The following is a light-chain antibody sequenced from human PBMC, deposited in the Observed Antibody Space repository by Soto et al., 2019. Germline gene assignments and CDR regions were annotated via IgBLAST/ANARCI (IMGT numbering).Light chain of an antibody. CDR2: HAS. CDR1: QTVATN. V-gene: IGKV3D-15*01. CDR3: QQYNQWPPWT. J-gene: IGKJ1*01. Sequence: EIVMTQCQATLSVSPGERGTLSCRASQTVATNLAWYQQKPGQAPRLLIYHASTRATGIPARFSGSGSGTEFTLTISSLQSEDFAVYYCQQYNQWPPWTFGQGTKVDIK.